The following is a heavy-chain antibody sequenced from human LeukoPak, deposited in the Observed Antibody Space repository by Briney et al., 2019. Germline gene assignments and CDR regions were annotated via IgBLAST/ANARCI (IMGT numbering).Heavy chain of an antibody. V-gene: IGHV3-48*03. J-gene: IGHJ4*02. CDR3: ARGIQQLGRFDY. CDR2: ISSSGSTI. D-gene: IGHD6-13*01. CDR1: GFTFSSYE. Sequence: GGSLRLSCAASGFTFSSYEMNWVRQAPGKGLEWVSYISSSGSTIYYADSVKGRFTISRDNAKNSLYLQMNSLRAEDTAVYYCARGIQQLGRFDYWGQGTLVTVSS.